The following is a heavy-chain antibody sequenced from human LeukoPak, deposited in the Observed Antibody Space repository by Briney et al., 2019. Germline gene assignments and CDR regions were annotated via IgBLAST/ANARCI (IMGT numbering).Heavy chain of an antibody. CDR2: IYYTGAT. CDR3: ARQEIGLRSFDP. D-gene: IGHD3/OR15-3a*01. J-gene: IGHJ5*02. CDR1: GGSISSSLYH. Sequence: PSETLSLTCTVSGGSISSSLYHWGWIRQSPGKNLEWLGSIYYTGATHYNPSLKSRVTISVDTSKNQFSLNLSSVTAADTAVYYCARQEIGLRSFDPWGQGTLVTVSS. V-gene: IGHV4-39*01.